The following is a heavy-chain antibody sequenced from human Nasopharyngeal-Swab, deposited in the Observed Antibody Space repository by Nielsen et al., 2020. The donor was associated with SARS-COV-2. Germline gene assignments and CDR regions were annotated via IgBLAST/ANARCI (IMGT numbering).Heavy chain of an antibody. Sequence: LSLTCAASGFTFSSYSMNWVRQAPGKGLEWVSYISSSSSTIYYADSVKGRFTISRDNAKNSLYLQMNSLRDEDTAVYYCASLAAAGSLYYYYGMDVWGQGTTVTVSS. CDR2: ISSSSSTI. D-gene: IGHD6-13*01. J-gene: IGHJ6*02. CDR1: GFTFSSYS. CDR3: ASLAAAGSLYYYYGMDV. V-gene: IGHV3-48*02.